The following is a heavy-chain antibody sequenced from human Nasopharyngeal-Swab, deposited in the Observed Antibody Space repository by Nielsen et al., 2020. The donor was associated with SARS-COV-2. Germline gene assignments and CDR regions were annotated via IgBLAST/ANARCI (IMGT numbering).Heavy chain of an antibody. V-gene: IGHV3-7*01. CDR3: AREAERMGYDDAFDI. J-gene: IGHJ3*02. Sequence: WIRQPPRKGLEWVANIKQDGGEKFYVDSVKGRFRVSRDNAQNSVYLQMDRLRVEDTAVYYCAREAERMGYDDAFDIWGRGTVVTVSS. D-gene: IGHD3-16*01. CDR2: IKQDGGEK.